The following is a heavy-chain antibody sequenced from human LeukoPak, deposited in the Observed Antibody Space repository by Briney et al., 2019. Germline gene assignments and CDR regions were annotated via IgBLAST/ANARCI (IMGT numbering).Heavy chain of an antibody. CDR3: ARGKPSYGSGTFYRPLEPNYMDV. J-gene: IGHJ6*03. D-gene: IGHD3-10*01. CDR1: GYSISSGYY. CDR2: FDQSGST. V-gene: IGHV4-38-2*02. Sequence: SETLSLTCTVSGYSISSGYYWGCIRPPPGKGLEWIGSFDQSGSTYYNPSLKSRVTISVDTSKNQFSLKLSSVTAADTAVYYCARGKPSYGSGTFYRPLEPNYMDVWGKGTTVTVSS.